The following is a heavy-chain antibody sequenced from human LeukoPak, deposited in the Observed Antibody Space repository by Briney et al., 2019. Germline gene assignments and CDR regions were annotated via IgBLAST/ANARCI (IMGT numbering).Heavy chain of an antibody. J-gene: IGHJ4*02. CDR3: AKDGAGPAAKSRYRASLDY. CDR1: GFTFSSYG. CDR2: IWYDGSNK. D-gene: IGHD2-2*01. V-gene: IGHV3-30*02. Sequence: GGSLRLSCAASGFTFSSYGMRWVRQAPGKGLEWVAFIWYDGSNKYYADSVKGRFTISRDNSKNTLYLQMNSLRAEDTAVYYCAKDGAGPAAKSRYRASLDYWGQGTLVTVSS.